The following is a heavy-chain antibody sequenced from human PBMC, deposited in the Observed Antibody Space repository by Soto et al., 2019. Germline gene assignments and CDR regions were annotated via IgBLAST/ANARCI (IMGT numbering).Heavy chain of an antibody. J-gene: IGHJ4*02. V-gene: IGHV3-7*01. CDR3: ARPARECSSPGCAN. CDR1: GLTFSNYW. Sequence: EVQLVESGGGLVQPGGSLRLSCVVSGLTFSNYWMSWVRQAPGKGLEWVANINRDGSETYYVDSVKGRFTISRDNIKNSLYLQMTSLRAEETAVYYCARPARECSSPGCANWGQGTLVTVSS. CDR2: INRDGSET. D-gene: IGHD2-2*01.